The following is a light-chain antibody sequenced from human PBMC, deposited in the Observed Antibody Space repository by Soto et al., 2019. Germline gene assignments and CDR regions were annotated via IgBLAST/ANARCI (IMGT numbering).Light chain of an antibody. J-gene: IGKJ3*01. CDR3: QQYDNLPLT. CDR2: DAS. CDR1: QDINNC. Sequence: DIQMTPIPSSLSASVGDRVTITCQASQDINNCLNWYHQKPGKAPNLLIYDASNLESGVPSRFNGSGSGTQFTLSNSSLQPEDTATYYCQQYDNLPLTFGPGTKVEIK. V-gene: IGKV1-33*01.